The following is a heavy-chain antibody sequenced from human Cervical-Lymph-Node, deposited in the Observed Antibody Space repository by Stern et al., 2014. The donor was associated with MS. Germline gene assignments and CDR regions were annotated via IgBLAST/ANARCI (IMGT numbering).Heavy chain of an antibody. D-gene: IGHD6-13*01. CDR3: ARDQGGIADS. Sequence: QVQLVQSGAEVKKPGSSVKVSCKASGGSFSMDSISWVRQAPGQGLEWMGGLTPMFGTSTYAQKFQGRVTTTADVSTSTAYMELTSLRSEDTAVYFCARDQGGIADSWGQGTLVIVSP. CDR2: LTPMFGTS. CDR1: GGSFSMDS. J-gene: IGHJ4*02. V-gene: IGHV1-69*01.